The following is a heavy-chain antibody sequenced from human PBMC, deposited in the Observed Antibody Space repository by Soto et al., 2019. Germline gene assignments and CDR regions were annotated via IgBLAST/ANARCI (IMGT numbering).Heavy chain of an antibody. Sequence: GGSLRLSCEVSGFTFSSYAMSWVRQSPGKGLEWVAVISGTGVSSQYADSVKGRFTISRDNSKNTLTLQMNSLRAGDTAVYYCAKPRLVAGLIKYVDFANWGQGTLVTVSS. CDR1: GFTFSSYA. D-gene: IGHD6-19*01. V-gene: IGHV3-23*01. CDR3: AKPRLVAGLIKYVDFAN. J-gene: IGHJ4*02. CDR2: ISGTGVSS.